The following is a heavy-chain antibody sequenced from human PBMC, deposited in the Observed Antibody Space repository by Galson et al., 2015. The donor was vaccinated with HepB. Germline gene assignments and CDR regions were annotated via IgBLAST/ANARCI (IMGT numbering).Heavy chain of an antibody. CDR1: GYTFTNYI. D-gene: IGHD6-13*01. CDR3: ARDSRRFSSSWYTY. J-gene: IGHJ4*02. CDR2: ISTNTGNP. V-gene: IGHV7-4-1*02. Sequence: SVKVSCKASGYTFTNYIINWVRQAPGQGLEWMGWISTNTGNPTYAQGFSGRFVFSLDTSVSTAYLQISSLKAEDTAVYYCARDSRRFSSSWYTYWGLGTLVTVSS.